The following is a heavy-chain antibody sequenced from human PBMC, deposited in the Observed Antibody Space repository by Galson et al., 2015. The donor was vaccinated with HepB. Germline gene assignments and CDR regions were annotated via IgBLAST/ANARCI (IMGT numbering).Heavy chain of an antibody. Sequence: SVKVSCKASGYTFTGYYMHWVRQAPGQGLEWMGWINPNSGGTNYAQKFQGRVTMTRDTSISTAYMELSRLRSDDTAVYYCARGGEARRNTVNWFDPWGQGTLVTVSS. CDR3: ARGGEARRNTVNWFDP. D-gene: IGHD6-6*01. CDR2: INPNSGGT. J-gene: IGHJ5*02. V-gene: IGHV1-2*02. CDR1: GYTFTGYY.